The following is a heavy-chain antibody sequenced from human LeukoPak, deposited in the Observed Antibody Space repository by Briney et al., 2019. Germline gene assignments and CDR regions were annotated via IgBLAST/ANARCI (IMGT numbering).Heavy chain of an antibody. D-gene: IGHD3-10*01. CDR3: VGYYYGSGSYPGEY. CDR1: GGSISSGDYY. V-gene: IGHV4-30-4*01. J-gene: IGHJ4*02. CDR2: IYYSGST. Sequence: SETLSLTCTVSGGSISSGDYYWSWIRQPPGKGLEWIGYIYYSGSTYYNPSLKSRVTISVDTSKNQFSLKLSSVTAADTAVYYCVGYYYGSGSYPGEYWGQGTLVTVSS.